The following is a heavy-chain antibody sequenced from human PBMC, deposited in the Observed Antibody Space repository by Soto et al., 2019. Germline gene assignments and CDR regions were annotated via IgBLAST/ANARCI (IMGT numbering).Heavy chain of an antibody. CDR2: ISSSGSTI. CDR1: GFTFSDYY. D-gene: IGHD5-12*01. J-gene: IGHJ4*02. V-gene: IGHV3-11*01. CDR3: ARDKKREMATSLPTFDY. Sequence: GGSLRLSCAASGFTFSDYYMSWIRQAPGKGLEWVSYISSSGSTIYYADSVKGRFTISRDNAKNSLYLQMNSLRAEDTAVYYCARDKKREMATSLPTFDYWGQGTLVTVSS.